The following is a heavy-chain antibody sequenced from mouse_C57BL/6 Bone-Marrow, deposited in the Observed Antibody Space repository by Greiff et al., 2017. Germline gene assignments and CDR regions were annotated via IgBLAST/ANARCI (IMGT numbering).Heavy chain of an antibody. V-gene: IGHV1-53*01. J-gene: IGHJ2*01. CDR3: ARSGYLRCPL. CDR2: INPSNGGT. D-gene: IGHD3-1*01. Sequence: VQLQQPGTELVKPGASVKLSCKASGYTFTSYWLHWVKQRPGQGLEWIGNINPSNGGTNYYEKFKSKVTLTVDKSSSTAYMQLISLTSEDSAVYYCARSGYLRCPLWGQVTTLTVSS. CDR1: GYTFTSYW.